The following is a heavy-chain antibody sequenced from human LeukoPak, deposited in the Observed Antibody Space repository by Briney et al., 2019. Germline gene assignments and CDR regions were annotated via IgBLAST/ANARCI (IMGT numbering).Heavy chain of an antibody. Sequence: PGGSLRLSCAASGFTYDDYGMSWVRQAPGKGLEWVSGINWNGGSTGYADSVKGRFTISRDNAKNSLYLQMNSLRAEDTALYYCARSVGSGYGSYFDYWGQGTLVTVSS. CDR1: GFTYDDYG. D-gene: IGHD3-22*01. J-gene: IGHJ4*02. CDR2: INWNGGST. CDR3: ARSVGSGYGSYFDY. V-gene: IGHV3-20*04.